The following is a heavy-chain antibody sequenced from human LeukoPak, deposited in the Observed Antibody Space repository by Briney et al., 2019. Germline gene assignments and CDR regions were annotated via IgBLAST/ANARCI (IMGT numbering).Heavy chain of an antibody. J-gene: IGHJ4*02. Sequence: SETLSLTCTVSGDSISSSSYYWGWIRQPPGKGLEWIGSISYSGSTYYNPSLKSRVTISVDTSKNQFSLKLSSVTAADTAVYYCARDGGYYYDSSGHHLDYWGQGTLVTVSS. D-gene: IGHD3-22*01. CDR3: ARDGGYYYDSSGHHLDY. V-gene: IGHV4-39*07. CDR1: GDSISSSSYY. CDR2: ISYSGST.